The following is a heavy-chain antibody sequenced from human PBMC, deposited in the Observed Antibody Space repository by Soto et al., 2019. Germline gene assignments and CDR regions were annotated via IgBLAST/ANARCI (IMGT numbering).Heavy chain of an antibody. CDR2: IIPIFGTA. CDR1: GGTFSSYA. CDR3: ARTGYSSSWDFDY. V-gene: IGHV1-69*13. Sequence: SVKVSCKASGGTFSSYAISWVRQAPGQGLEWMGGIIPIFGTANYAQKFQGRVTITADESTSTAYMELSSLRSEDTAVYYCARTGYSSSWDFDYWGQGTLVTVSS. J-gene: IGHJ4*02. D-gene: IGHD6-13*01.